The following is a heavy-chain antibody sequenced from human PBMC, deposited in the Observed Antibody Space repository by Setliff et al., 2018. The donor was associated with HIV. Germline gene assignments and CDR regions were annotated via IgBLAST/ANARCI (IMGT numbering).Heavy chain of an antibody. V-gene: IGHV1-69*10. CDR1: GYIFTTFG. J-gene: IGHJ6*02. CDR2: IIPILGTA. Sequence: SVKVSCKASGYIFTTFGFSWVRQAPGQGLEWMGGIIPILGTADYAQKFQGRVTITADKSTSTAYMELSSLRSEDTAVYYCARGQEMYLMVTMLGGYYYYHMDVWGQGTTVTVSS. D-gene: IGHD3-10*02. CDR3: ARGQEMYLMVTMLGGYYYYHMDV.